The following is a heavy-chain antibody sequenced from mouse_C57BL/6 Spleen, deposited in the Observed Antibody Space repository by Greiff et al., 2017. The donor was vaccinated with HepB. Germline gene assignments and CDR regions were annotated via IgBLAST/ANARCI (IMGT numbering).Heavy chain of an antibody. CDR1: GFTFSDYG. V-gene: IGHV5-17*01. D-gene: IGHD1-1*01. CDR2: ISSGSSTI. J-gene: IGHJ1*03. Sequence: EVKLMDSGGGLVKPGGSLKLSCAASGFTFSDYGMHWVRQAPEKGLEWVAYISSGSSTIYYADTVKGRFTISRDNAKNTLFLQMTSLRSEDTAMYYCARPPTTVVAKDWYFDVWGTGTTVTVSS. CDR3: ARPPTTVVAKDWYFDV.